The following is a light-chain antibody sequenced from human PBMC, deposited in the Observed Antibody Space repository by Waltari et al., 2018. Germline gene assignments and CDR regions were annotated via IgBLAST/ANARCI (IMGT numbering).Light chain of an antibody. J-gene: IGLJ3*02. Sequence: SYVLTQPHSVSVAPGQTARSTCGGNSIESKLVHWYQRKPGQAPVRVVYDDNHRPSGIPERFSGSNFGNTVTLTISRVEAGDEADYLCQVWDSVTDPWVFGGGTKLTVL. V-gene: IGLV3-21*02. CDR1: SIESKL. CDR2: DDN. CDR3: QVWDSVTDPWV.